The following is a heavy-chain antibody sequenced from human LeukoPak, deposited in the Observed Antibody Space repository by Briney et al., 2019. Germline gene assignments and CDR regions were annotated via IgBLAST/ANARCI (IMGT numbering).Heavy chain of an antibody. Sequence: ASVKVSCKASGGTFSSYAISWVRQAPGQGLEWMGIINPSGGSTSYAQKFQGRVTMTRDTSTSTVYMELSSLRSEVTAVYYCAREGIAAAGYFDYWGQGTLVTVSS. V-gene: IGHV1-46*01. CDR2: INPSGGST. CDR3: AREGIAAAGYFDY. D-gene: IGHD6-13*01. CDR1: GGTFSSYA. J-gene: IGHJ4*02.